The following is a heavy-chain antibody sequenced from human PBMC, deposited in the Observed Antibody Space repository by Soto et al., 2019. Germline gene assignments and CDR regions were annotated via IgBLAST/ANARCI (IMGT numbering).Heavy chain of an antibody. V-gene: IGHV3-15*07. CDR1: GFTFSNAW. D-gene: IGHD3-16*01. J-gene: IGHJ6*02. Sequence: GGSLRLSCAASGFTFSNAWMNWVRQAPGKGLEWVGRIKSKTDGGTTDYAAPVKGRFTISRDDSKNTLYLQMNSLKTEDTAVYYCTTARGGGYYYYGMDVWGQGTTVTVSS. CDR3: TTARGGGYYYYGMDV. CDR2: IKSKTDGGTT.